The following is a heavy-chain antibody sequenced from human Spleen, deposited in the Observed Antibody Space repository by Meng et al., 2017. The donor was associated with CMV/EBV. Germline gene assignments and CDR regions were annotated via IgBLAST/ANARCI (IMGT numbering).Heavy chain of an antibody. Sequence: QRQGPGPCLVKPSGTPSLTCPVSGGSISSSYWSWIRQPAGKGLEWIGRIYTSGSTNYNPSLKSRVTISVDTSKNQFSLKLSSVTAADTAVYYCAREGYAEAFDYWGQGTLVTVSS. CDR2: IYTSGST. CDR3: AREGYAEAFDY. J-gene: IGHJ4*02. D-gene: IGHD5-18*01. CDR1: GGSISSSY. V-gene: IGHV4-4*07.